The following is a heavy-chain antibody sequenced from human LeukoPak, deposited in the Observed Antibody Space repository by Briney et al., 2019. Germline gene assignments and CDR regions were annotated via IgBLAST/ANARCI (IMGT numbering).Heavy chain of an antibody. V-gene: IGHV4-31*03. CDR2: IYYSENT. D-gene: IGHD6-6*01. Sequence: PSETLPLTCTVSGGSISSGRYYWNWIRQHPGKGLEWIGYIYYSENTYYNPSLKSRVTISVDTSKNQFSLKLNSMTAADAAMYYCASHYSSSSFDYWGQGTLVTVSS. CDR3: ASHYSSSSFDY. J-gene: IGHJ4*02. CDR1: GGSISSGRYY.